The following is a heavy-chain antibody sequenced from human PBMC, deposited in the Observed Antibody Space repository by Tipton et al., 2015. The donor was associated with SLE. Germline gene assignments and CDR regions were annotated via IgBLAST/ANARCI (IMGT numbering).Heavy chain of an antibody. J-gene: IGHJ4*02. CDR3: ARDGDHSSSNPLDY. D-gene: IGHD6-6*01. CDR1: GLTFSSSG. Sequence: GSLRLSCAASGLTFSSSGMSWVRQAPGKGLVWVSRINTDGSSINYADFVKGRFTISRDNAKNSLFLQVNSLRDEDTAVYYCARDGDHSSSNPLDYWGQGVLVTVSS. V-gene: IGHV3-74*01. CDR2: INTDGSSI.